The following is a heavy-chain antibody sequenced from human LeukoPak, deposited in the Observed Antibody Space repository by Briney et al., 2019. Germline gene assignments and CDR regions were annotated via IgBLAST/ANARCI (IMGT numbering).Heavy chain of an antibody. V-gene: IGHV3-23*01. CDR3: VEDFDNYFDY. D-gene: IGHD3-9*01. Sequence: GGSLRLSCAASEFTFSSHAMSWVRQAPGKGLEWVSIISGSGGVTYYADSVKGRFTISRDNSKSTLYLQMNSLRAGDTAVYYCVEDFDNYFDYWGQGTLVTVSS. CDR1: EFTFSSHA. J-gene: IGHJ4*02. CDR2: ISGSGGVT.